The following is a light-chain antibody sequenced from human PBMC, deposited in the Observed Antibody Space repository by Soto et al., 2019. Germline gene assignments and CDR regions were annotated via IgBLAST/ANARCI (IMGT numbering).Light chain of an antibody. Sequence: EIVLTQSPDTLSLSPGARATLSCRASQSISSTQLVWYQQRPGQAPSLPIFGASSRATGIPDRFSGSGSGTDFTLTISRLEPEDFAVYYCQQYGGTPPITFGQGTRLEIK. J-gene: IGKJ5*01. CDR1: QSISSTQ. V-gene: IGKV3-20*01. CDR3: QQYGGTPPIT. CDR2: GAS.